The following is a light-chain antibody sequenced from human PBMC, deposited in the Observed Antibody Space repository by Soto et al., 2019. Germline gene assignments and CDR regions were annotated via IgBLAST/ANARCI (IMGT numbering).Light chain of an antibody. CDR1: QSVSSN. CDR3: QQYNNWPLT. Sequence: EIVMTQSPATLSVSPGERATLSCRASQSVSSNLAWYQQKPGQAPRLLIYGASTRATGIPARFSGSGSGTEFTLTISSLHSEDFAVYYCQQYNNWPLTFGQGTRLEI. CDR2: GAS. V-gene: IGKV3-15*01. J-gene: IGKJ5*01.